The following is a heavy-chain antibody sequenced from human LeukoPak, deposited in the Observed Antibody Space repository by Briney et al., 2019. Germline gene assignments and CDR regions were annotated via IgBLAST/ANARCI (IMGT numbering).Heavy chain of an antibody. CDR1: GYTFTGYY. CDR3: ARVSEVVVANYYYMDV. D-gene: IGHD2-15*01. Sequence: ASVKVSCKASGYTFTGYYMHWVRQAPGQGLEWMGRINPNSGGTNYAQKFQGRVTMTRDTSISTAYMELSRLRSDDTAVYYCARVSEVVVANYYYMDVWGKGTTVTVSS. V-gene: IGHV1-2*06. J-gene: IGHJ6*03. CDR2: INPNSGGT.